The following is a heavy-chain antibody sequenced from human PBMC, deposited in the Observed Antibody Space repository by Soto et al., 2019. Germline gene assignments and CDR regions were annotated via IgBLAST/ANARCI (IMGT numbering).Heavy chain of an antibody. CDR3: AAARLRTPPLFDY. CDR1: GYTFTGYY. D-gene: IGHD4-17*01. Sequence: QVQLVQSGAEVKKPGASVKVSCKASGYTFTGYYMHWVRQAPGQGLEWMGWINPNSGGTNYAQKFQGWVTMTRDTSISTAYMELSRLRSDYTAVYYCAAARLRTPPLFDYWGQGTLVTVSS. CDR2: INPNSGGT. V-gene: IGHV1-2*04. J-gene: IGHJ4*02.